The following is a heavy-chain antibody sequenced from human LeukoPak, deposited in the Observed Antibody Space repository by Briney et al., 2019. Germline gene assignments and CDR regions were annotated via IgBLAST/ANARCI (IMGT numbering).Heavy chain of an antibody. CDR3: AKEWAYSSGWPFDY. Sequence: GGSLRLSCAASGFTFSSYGMHWVRQAPGKGLEWVSFIRYDGSNEYYADSVKGRFTISRDNSKNTLYLQMNSLRAEDTAVYYCAKEWAYSSGWPFDYWGQGTLVTVSS. V-gene: IGHV3-30*02. D-gene: IGHD6-19*01. CDR2: IRYDGSNE. CDR1: GFTFSSYG. J-gene: IGHJ4*02.